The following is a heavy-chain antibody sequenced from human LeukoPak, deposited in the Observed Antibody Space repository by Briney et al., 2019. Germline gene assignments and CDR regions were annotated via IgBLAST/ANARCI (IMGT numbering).Heavy chain of an antibody. CDR2: IKEDGSER. V-gene: IGHV3-7*01. CDR3: TRNEQ. J-gene: IGHJ4*02. Sequence: GGSLTLSCGGSGISFSGSWMSWVRQAPGKGPEWVANIKEDGSERYYVGSVRGRFTISRDNAKNSLHLQMNSLRAEDTAVYYCTRNEQWGQGTLVTVPS. CDR1: GISFSGSW. D-gene: IGHD1/OR15-1a*01.